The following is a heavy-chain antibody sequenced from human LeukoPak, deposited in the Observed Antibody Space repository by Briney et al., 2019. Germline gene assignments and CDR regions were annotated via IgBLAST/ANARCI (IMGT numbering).Heavy chain of an antibody. J-gene: IGHJ4*02. V-gene: IGHV3-33*01. CDR1: GFTFSSYG. D-gene: IGHD6-13*01. CDR3: ARADTSSWKAPFDY. CDR2: IWYDGSNK. Sequence: GGSLRLSCAASGFTFSSYGMHWVRQAPGKGLEWVAVIWYDGSNKYYADSVKGRFTISRDNSKNTLYLQMYSLRAEDTAVYYCARADTSSWKAPFDYWGQGTLVTVSS.